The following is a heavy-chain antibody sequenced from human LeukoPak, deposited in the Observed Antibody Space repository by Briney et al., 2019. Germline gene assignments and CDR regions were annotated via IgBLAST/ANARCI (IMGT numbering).Heavy chain of an antibody. CDR1: GFTFNSFW. CDR2: IWYDGSNK. D-gene: IGHD2-2*02. J-gene: IGHJ6*02. CDR3: ARGYCSSTSCYRGRGYYYYYGMDV. V-gene: IGHV3-33*08. Sequence: GGSLRLSCAASGFTFNSFWMSWVRQAPGKGLEWVAVIWYDGSNKYYADSVKGRFTISRDNSKNTLYLQMNSLRAEDTAVYYCARGYCSSTSCYRGRGYYYYYGMDVWGQGTTVTVSS.